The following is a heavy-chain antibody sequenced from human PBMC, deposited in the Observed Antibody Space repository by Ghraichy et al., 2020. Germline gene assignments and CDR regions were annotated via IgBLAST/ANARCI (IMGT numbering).Heavy chain of an antibody. CDR2: ISSSGSTI. CDR1: GFTFSDYY. CDR3: ARAGSAGARWLYEYFQH. J-gene: IGHJ1*01. V-gene: IGHV3-11*01. Sequence: LSLTCAASGFTFSDYYMSWIRQAPGKGLEWVSYISSSGSTIYYADSVKGRFTISRDNAKNSLYLQMNSLRAEDTAVYYCARAGSAGARWLYEYFQHWGQGTWSPSPQ. D-gene: IGHD6-19*01.